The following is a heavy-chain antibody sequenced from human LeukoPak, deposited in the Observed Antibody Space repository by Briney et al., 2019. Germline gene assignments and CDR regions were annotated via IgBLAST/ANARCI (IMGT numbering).Heavy chain of an antibody. CDR2: IKSKTDGGTT. D-gene: IGHD1-26*01. CDR3: ARDLGSYQQDV. Sequence: GGSLRLSCAASGFTFSNAWMTWVRQAPGKGLEWVGRIKSKTDGGTTDYAAPVKGRFTISRDDSKNTLYLQMNSLRAEDTAVYYCARDLGSYQQDVWGQGTTVTVSS. J-gene: IGHJ6*02. V-gene: IGHV3-15*01. CDR1: GFTFSNAW.